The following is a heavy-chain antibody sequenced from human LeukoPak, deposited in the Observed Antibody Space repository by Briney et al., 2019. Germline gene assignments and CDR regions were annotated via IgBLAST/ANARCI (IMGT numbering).Heavy chain of an antibody. D-gene: IGHD3-10*01. CDR1: GGSISSYY. J-gene: IGHJ4*02. CDR2: IYYSGST. Sequence: SETLSLTCTVSGGSISSYYWSWIRQPPGKGLEWIGYIYYSGSTNYNPSLKSRITMSGDTSKNQFSLKLSSVTAADTAVYYCARQLPGGEIDYWGQGILVTVSS. V-gene: IGHV4-59*08. CDR3: ARQLPGGEIDY.